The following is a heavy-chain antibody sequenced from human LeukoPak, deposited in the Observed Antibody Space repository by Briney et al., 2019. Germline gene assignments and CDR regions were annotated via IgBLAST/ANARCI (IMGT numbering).Heavy chain of an antibody. V-gene: IGHV4-61*02. CDR2: IYTSGST. J-gene: IGHJ6*03. CDR1: GGSISSGSYY. D-gene: IGHD6-19*01. Sequence: PSETLSLTCTVSGGSISSGSYYWSWIRQPAGKGLKWIGRIYTSGSTNYNPSLKSRVTISVDTSKNQFSLKLSSVTAADTAVYYCAREGPEGFVADCYYMDFWGQGTTVTVSS. CDR3: AREGPEGFVADCYYMDF.